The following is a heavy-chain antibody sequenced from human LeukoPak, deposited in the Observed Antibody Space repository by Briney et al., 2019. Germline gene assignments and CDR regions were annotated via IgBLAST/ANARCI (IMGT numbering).Heavy chain of an antibody. CDR3: AGGYRGSYYTHNWFDP. Sequence: ALVKVSCKASGYTFTSYDINWVRQATGQGLEWMGWMNPNSGNTGYAQKFQGRVTMTRNTSISTAYMELSSLRSEDTAVYYCAGGYRGSYYTHNWFDPWGQGTLVTVSS. J-gene: IGHJ5*02. V-gene: IGHV1-8*01. CDR2: MNPNSGNT. CDR1: GYTFTSYD. D-gene: IGHD3-10*01.